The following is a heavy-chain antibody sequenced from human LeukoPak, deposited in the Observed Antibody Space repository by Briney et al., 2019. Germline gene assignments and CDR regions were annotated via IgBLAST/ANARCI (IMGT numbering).Heavy chain of an antibody. V-gene: IGHV1-8*01. CDR3: ARGPGKTMVRGVIPLYYYYYYMDV. CDR2: MNPNSGNT. Sequence: ASVKVSCKASGYTFTSYDINWVRQATGQGLEWMGWMNPNSGNTGYAQKFQGRVTMTRNTSISTAYMELSSLRSEDTAVYYCARGPGKTMVRGVIPLYYYYYYMDVWGKGTTVTISS. CDR1: GYTFTSYD. D-gene: IGHD3-10*01. J-gene: IGHJ6*03.